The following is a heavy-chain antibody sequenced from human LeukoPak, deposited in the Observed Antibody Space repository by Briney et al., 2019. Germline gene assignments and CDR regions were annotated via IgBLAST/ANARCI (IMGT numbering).Heavy chain of an antibody. D-gene: IGHD2-15*01. CDR2: IRYDGSNK. V-gene: IGHV3-30*02. J-gene: IGHJ4*02. Sequence: GGSLRLSCAASGFNLSNYGIHWVRQAPGKGLEWVAFIRYDGSNKYYADSVKGRFTISRDNSKNTLYLQMHSLRAEDTAVYYCAKDPFSGGYCTSGSCYVPHWGQGTLVAVSS. CDR1: GFNLSNYG. CDR3: AKDPFSGGYCTSGSCYVPH.